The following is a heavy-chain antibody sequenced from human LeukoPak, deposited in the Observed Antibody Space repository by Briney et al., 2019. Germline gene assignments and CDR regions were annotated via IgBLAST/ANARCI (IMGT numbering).Heavy chain of an antibody. V-gene: IGHV4-34*01. Sequence: PSETLSLTCAVYGGSFSGYYWSWIRQPPGKGLEWIGEINHSGSTNYNPSLKSQVTISVDTSKNQFSLKLSSVTAADTAVYYCARGRREYYVSGKGWFDPWGQETLVTVSS. J-gene: IGHJ5*02. CDR1: GGSFSGYY. CDR2: INHSGST. CDR3: ARGRREYYVSGKGWFDP. D-gene: IGHD3-10*01.